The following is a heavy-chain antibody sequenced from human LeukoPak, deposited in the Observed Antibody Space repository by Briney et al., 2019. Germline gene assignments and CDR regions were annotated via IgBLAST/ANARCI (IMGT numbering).Heavy chain of an antibody. V-gene: IGHV3-21*01. CDR3: ARVSLLRAWPSLDY. CDR1: GFTFCNYS. CDR2: ISSSSSYI. D-gene: IGHD5-12*01. J-gene: IGHJ4*02. Sequence: GGSLRFSCAASGFTFCNYSMNWVRQAPGKGLEWVSSISSSSSYIYYADSVKGRFTISRDNAKNSLYLQMNSLRAEDTAVYYCARVSLLRAWPSLDYWGQGTLVTVSS.